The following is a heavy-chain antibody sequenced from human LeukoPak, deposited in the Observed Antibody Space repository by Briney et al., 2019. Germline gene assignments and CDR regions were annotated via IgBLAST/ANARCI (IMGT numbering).Heavy chain of an antibody. D-gene: IGHD1-26*01. V-gene: IGHV4-4*07. CDR1: GRSISSYY. CDR2: VDKSGSN. Sequence: PSDTLSLTCTLCGRSISSYYWSWLRQPAGKGLEWIGRVDKSGSNNFNPSLKRRVTISEDTSKKQFALKMTSVTAADTAVYYCARTSGRELLFFSDAFDIWGQGTMVTVSS. J-gene: IGHJ3*02. CDR3: ARTSGRELLFFSDAFDI.